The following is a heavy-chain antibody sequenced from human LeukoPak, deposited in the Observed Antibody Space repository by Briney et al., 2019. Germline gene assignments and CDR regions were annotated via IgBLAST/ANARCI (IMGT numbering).Heavy chain of an antibody. CDR1: GYTFTSYG. V-gene: IGHV1-18*01. CDR2: ISNGNT. D-gene: IGHD1-26*01. CDR3: AREDRVGTTLMYYFDS. Sequence: ASVKVSCKTSGYTFTSYGISWVRQAPGQGLEWMGWISNGNTKYAQKVQDRVTMTTDTSTSTAYMELRSLRSDDTAAYYCAREDRVGTTLMYYFDSWGQGTLVTVSS. J-gene: IGHJ4*02.